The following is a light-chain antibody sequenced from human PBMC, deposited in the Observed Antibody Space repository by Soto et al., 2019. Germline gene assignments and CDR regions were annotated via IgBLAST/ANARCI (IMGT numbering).Light chain of an antibody. CDR1: SSDVGGYNY. J-gene: IGLJ1*01. CDR3: CSYAGGHIHYI. CDR2: DVT. Sequence: QPVLTQPRSVSGSPGQSVTVSCTGTSSDVGGYNYVSWYRQYPGEAPKLLIYDVTERLSGVPDRFSGSKSGNTASLTISGLQAEDEADYYCCSYAGGHIHYIIGTGTKVTVL. V-gene: IGLV2-11*01.